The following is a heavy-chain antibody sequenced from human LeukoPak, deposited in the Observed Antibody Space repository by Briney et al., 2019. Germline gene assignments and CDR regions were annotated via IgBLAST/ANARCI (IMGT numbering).Heavy chain of an antibody. CDR2: TYYRSKWYN. Sequence: SQTLSLTCAISGDSVSSNSAAWNWIRQSPSRGLEWLGRTYYRSKWYNDYAVSVKSRITINPDTSKNQLSLHLNSVTPEDTAVYYCARACRGSGSYPLHDFDYWGQGTLVTVSS. D-gene: IGHD3-10*01. J-gene: IGHJ4*02. V-gene: IGHV6-1*01. CDR1: GDSVSSNSAA. CDR3: ARACRGSGSYPLHDFDY.